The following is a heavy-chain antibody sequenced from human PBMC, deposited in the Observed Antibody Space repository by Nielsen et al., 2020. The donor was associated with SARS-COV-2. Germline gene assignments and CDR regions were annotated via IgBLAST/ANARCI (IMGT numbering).Heavy chain of an antibody. D-gene: IGHD2-8*02. CDR2: ISYDVTKT. CDR1: GFTFSSFA. CDR3: AKGRYMSYTTGFDP. Sequence: GESLKISCAASGFTFSSFALHWVRLVPGKGLEWVALISYDVTKTYYADSVKGRFTISRDNSKNTLYLQMNSLRPDDAALYYCAKGRYMSYTTGFDPWGQGTLVTVSS. J-gene: IGHJ5*02. V-gene: IGHV3-30*01.